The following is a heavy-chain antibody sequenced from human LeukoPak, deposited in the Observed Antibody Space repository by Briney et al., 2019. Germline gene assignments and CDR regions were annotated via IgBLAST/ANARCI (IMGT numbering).Heavy chain of an antibody. Sequence: SQTLSLTCAISGDSVSSNSVTWNWIRQSPSRGLEWPGRTYYRSKWYNDYAVSVKSRITINADTSKNQFSLQLNSVTPEDTAVYYCTRRRGSGSYYFDYWGQGTLVTVSS. CDR2: TYYRSKWYN. J-gene: IGHJ4*02. CDR3: TRRRGSGSYYFDY. D-gene: IGHD3-10*01. V-gene: IGHV6-1*01. CDR1: GDSVSSNSVT.